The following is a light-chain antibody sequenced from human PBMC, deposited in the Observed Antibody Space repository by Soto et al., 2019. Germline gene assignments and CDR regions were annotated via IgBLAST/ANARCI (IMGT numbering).Light chain of an antibody. Sequence: EIVMTQSPATLSVSPGERATLSCRASQSVSSNLAWYQHKLGQAPRLLIYGASTRATGIPARFSGSGSGTEFTLTISSLQSEDFAVYYCQQYNNWPQTFGQGTKVEIK. CDR3: QQYNNWPQT. CDR2: GAS. V-gene: IGKV3-15*01. J-gene: IGKJ1*01. CDR1: QSVSSN.